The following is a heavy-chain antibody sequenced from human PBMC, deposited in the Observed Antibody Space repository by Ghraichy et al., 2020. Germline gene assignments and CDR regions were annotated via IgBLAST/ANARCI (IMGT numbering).Heavy chain of an antibody. Sequence: GGSLRLSCAASGFTFSSYAMSWVRQAPGKGLEWVSAISGSGGSTYYADSVKGRFTISRDNSKNTLYLQMNSLRAEDTAVYYCAKGNRNYYDSSGLAYYYYGMDVWGQGTTVTVSS. D-gene: IGHD3-22*01. J-gene: IGHJ6*02. V-gene: IGHV3-23*01. CDR3: AKGNRNYYDSSGLAYYYYGMDV. CDR2: ISGSGGST. CDR1: GFTFSSYA.